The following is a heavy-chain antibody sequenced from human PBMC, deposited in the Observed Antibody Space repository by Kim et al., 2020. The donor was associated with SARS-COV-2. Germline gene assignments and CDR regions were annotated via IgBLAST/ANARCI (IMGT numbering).Heavy chain of an antibody. J-gene: IGHJ6*02. CDR2: IYYSGST. D-gene: IGHD2-15*01. CDR3: ARGRGWGRYCSGGSCYPQGYYYGMDV. CDR1: GGSVSSGSYY. V-gene: IGHV4-61*01. Sequence: SETLSLTYTVSGGSVSSGSYYWSWIRQPPGKGLEWIGYIYYSGSTNYNPSLKSRVTISVDTSKNQFSLKLSSVTAADTAVYYCARGRGWGRYCSGGSCYPQGYYYGMDVWGQGTTVTVSS.